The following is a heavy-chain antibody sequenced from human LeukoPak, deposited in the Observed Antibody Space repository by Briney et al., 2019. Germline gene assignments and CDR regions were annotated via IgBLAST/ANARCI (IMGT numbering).Heavy chain of an antibody. Sequence: ATVKVSCKASGYTFINYYMHWVRQAPGQGLEWMGIINPGGGSAYYAQKFQGRVTMTSDVSTSTFHMELSSLRSEDTAVYYCARPVDTASLVNWGQGTLVTVSS. J-gene: IGHJ4*02. V-gene: IGHV1-46*01. CDR3: ARPVDTASLVN. D-gene: IGHD5-18*01. CDR2: INPGGGSA. CDR1: GYTFINYY.